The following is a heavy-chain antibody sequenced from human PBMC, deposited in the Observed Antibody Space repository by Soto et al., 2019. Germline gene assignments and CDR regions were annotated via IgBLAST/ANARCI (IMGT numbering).Heavy chain of an antibody. CDR1: GFTFSSCA. J-gene: IGHJ6*02. CDR3: GKGWRVSTCPCMDV. CDR2: ISSGDDTT. V-gene: IGHV3-23*01. D-gene: IGHD6-13*01. Sequence: EVVLLESGGGLVQPWGSLTLACAASGFTFSSCAMTWVRQAPGRGLEWVSTISSGDDTTYYADSVKGRFTISRDNSKNPLVWQMSGLRAEDSALYYCGKGWRVSTCPCMDVWGQGTTVTVSS.